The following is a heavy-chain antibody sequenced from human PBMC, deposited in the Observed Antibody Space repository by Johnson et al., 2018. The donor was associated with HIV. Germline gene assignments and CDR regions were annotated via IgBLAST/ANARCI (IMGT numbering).Heavy chain of an antibody. D-gene: IGHD3-3*01. V-gene: IGHV3-30*02. Sequence: QVQLVESGGGVVQPGRSLRLSCAASGFTFSSYGMHWVRQAPGKGLEWVAFIHYDGSNKYYVDSLKGRFTISRDKSKNTLYLEMKSLRAEDTAVYYWAKGERYYNFWSGYHDAFAIWGRGTMVTVSS. CDR1: GFTFSSYG. CDR2: IHYDGSNK. CDR3: AKGERYYNFWSGYHDAFAI. J-gene: IGHJ3*02.